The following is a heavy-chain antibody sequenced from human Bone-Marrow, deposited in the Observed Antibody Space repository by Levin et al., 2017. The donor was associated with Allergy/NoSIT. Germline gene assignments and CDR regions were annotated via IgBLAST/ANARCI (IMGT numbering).Heavy chain of an antibody. CDR1: GFTFGTYS. J-gene: IGHJ5*02. D-gene: IGHD3-10*01. CDR2: VSYDGSVK. CDR3: AREYYGTGSSGFVRWFDP. Sequence: HPGESLKISCVVSGFTFGTYSMHWVRQAPGKGLEWVAAVSYDGSVKFYRDSAKGRFTISRDNSKSTLYLDMSSLRLEDTAVYYCAREYYGTGSSGFVRWFDPWGQGTLVTVSS. V-gene: IGHV3-30*04.